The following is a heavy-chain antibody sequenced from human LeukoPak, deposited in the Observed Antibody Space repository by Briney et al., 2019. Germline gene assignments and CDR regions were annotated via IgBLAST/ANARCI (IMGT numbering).Heavy chain of an antibody. D-gene: IGHD5-12*01. CDR1: GGSLSAYY. J-gene: IGHJ6*03. V-gene: IGHV4-34*01. CDR2: INHSGST. CDR3: AREPRGYSGPLPYYYMDV. Sequence: SETLSLTCAVYGGSLSAYYWSWIRQPPGKGLEWIGEINHSGSTNYNPSLKSRVTISVDTSKNQFSLKLSSVTAADTAVYYCAREPRGYSGPLPYYYMDVWGKGTTVTVSS.